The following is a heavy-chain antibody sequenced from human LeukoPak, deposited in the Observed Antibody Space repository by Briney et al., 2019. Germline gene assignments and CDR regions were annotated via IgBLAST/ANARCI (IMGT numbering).Heavy chain of an antibody. CDR2: INRNGNVN. D-gene: IGHD3-16*01. CDR3: ARGGGLDV. V-gene: IGHV3-7*03. Sequence: PGGSLRLSCAASGFTFSSYWMNWARQAPGKGLEWVASINRNGNVNYYVDSVKGRFTISRDNAKNSLYLQMSNLRAEDTAVCFCARGGGLDVWGQGATVTVSS. J-gene: IGHJ6*02. CDR1: GFTFSSYW.